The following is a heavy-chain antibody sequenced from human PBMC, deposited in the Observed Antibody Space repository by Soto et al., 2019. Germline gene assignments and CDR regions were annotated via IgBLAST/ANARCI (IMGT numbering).Heavy chain of an antibody. CDR3: ARDPGYSYGSRYFDY. CDR1: GGSISSYY. CDR2: IYYSGST. Sequence: ETLSLTCTVSGGSISSYYWSWIRQPPGKGLEWIGYIYYSGSTNYNPSLKSRVTISVDTSKNQFSLKLSSVTAADTAVYYCARDPGYSYGSRYFDYWGQGTLVTVSS. D-gene: IGHD5-18*01. J-gene: IGHJ4*02. V-gene: IGHV4-59*01.